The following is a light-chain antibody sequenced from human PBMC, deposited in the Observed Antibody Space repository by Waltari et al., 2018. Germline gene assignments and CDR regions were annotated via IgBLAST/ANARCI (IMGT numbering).Light chain of an antibody. CDR3: QQYDISPLT. V-gene: IGKV3-20*01. Sequence: EIVLTQSPGTRSLSPGEGATLSCRTSQTIRTTYLSWYQQKPGQAPTLLIYGTCSRATGIPDRFTGSGSGTDFSLTISSLEPEDFATYYCQQYDISPLTFGGGTKVEI. CDR1: QTIRTTY. J-gene: IGKJ4*01. CDR2: GTC.